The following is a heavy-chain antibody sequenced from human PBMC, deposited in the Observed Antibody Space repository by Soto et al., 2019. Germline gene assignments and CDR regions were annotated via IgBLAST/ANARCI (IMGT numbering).Heavy chain of an antibody. V-gene: IGHV3-30*04. J-gene: IGHJ3*02. Sequence: QVQLVESGGGVVQPGRSLRLSCAASEFTFRSYAMHWVRQAPGKGLEGVALISYDGSNEYYADSVKGRFTIFRDNSKNTRYLQMSRLRDEDTAVYYCATPRRCCGGDCYDAFDIWGRGTMVTVSS. CDR1: EFTFRSYA. CDR3: ATPRRCCGGDCYDAFDI. CDR2: ISYDGSNE. D-gene: IGHD2-21*02.